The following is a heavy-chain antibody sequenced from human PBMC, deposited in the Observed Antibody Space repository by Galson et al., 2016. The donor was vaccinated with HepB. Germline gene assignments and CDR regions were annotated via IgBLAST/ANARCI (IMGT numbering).Heavy chain of an antibody. D-gene: IGHD3-22*01. CDR2: ISGRGGSI. Sequence: SLRLSCATSGFTFSSYAMTWVRQSPGKGLEWVSVISGRGGSIKYADSVKGRFTISRDNSKNTLYLQMNSLRAEDTAVYYCAKSPEACYYDDTSGHYHFDYWGQGILVTVSS. CDR1: GFTFSSYA. V-gene: IGHV3-23*01. J-gene: IGHJ4*02. CDR3: AKSPEACYYDDTSGHYHFDY.